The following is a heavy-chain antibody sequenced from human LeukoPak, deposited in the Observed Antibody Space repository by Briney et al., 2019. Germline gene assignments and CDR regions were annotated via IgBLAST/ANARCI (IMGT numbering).Heavy chain of an antibody. CDR1: GGSISSYY. J-gene: IGHJ4*02. CDR3: ARRAQGYSYATLDY. CDR2: IYSSGRT. V-gene: IGHV4-59*08. D-gene: IGHD5-18*01. Sequence: SETLSLTCTVSGGSISSYYWSWIRQPPGKGLEWIGYIYSSGRTNYNPSLKSRVTISVDTSNDEFSLRLSSVTAADTAVYYCARRAQGYSYATLDYWGQGTLVTVSS.